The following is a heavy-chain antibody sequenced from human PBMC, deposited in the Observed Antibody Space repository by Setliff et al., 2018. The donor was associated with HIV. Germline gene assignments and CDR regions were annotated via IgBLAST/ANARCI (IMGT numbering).Heavy chain of an antibody. D-gene: IGHD4-17*01. V-gene: IGHV4-38-2*01. CDR2: VYHTGST. CDR1: GYSMSSGYY. Sequence: SETLSLTCGVSGYSMSSGYYWGWIRQPPGKGLEWIGNVYHTGSTYYNPSLKSRVTISVDTSKNQFSLKLSSVIAADTAVYYCARVVNDYGDYALDYWGQGTLVTVSS. CDR3: ARVVNDYGDYALDY. J-gene: IGHJ4*02.